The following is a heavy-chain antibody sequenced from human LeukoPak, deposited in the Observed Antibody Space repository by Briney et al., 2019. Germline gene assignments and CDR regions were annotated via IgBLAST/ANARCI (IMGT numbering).Heavy chain of an antibody. CDR2: ISSSSSYI. D-gene: IGHD6-13*01. J-gene: IGHJ6*02. CDR1: GFTFSSYS. CDR3: ARDTILAAAGAQYYYYYYGMDV. V-gene: IGHV3-21*01. Sequence: GGSLRLSCAASGFTFSSYSMNWVRQAPGKGLEWVSSISSSSSYIYYADSVKGRFTIPRDNAKTSLYLQMNSLRAEDTAVYYCARDTILAAAGAQYYYYYYGMDVWGQGTTVTVSS.